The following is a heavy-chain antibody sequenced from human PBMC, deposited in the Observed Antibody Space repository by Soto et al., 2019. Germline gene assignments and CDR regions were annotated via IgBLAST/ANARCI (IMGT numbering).Heavy chain of an antibody. V-gene: IGHV4-31*03. D-gene: IGHD3-10*01. CDR1: GDSISSGGYY. CDR3: ASHYYGSGSDLDY. CDR2: MYYSGTT. J-gene: IGHJ4*02. Sequence: QVQLQESGPGLVKTSQTLSLTCTVSGDSISSGGYYWSWIRQHPGKGLEWIGYMYYSGTTYYNPSLKNRVTTSIDTSKNQFSLKLSSATAADTAVYYCASHYYGSGSDLDYWGQGSLVTVSS.